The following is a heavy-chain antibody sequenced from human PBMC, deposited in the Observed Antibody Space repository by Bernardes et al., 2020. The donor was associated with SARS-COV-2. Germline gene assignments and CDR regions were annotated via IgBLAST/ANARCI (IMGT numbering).Heavy chain of an antibody. CDR1: GFTFSSYS. Sequence: GSLRLSCAASGFTFSSYSMNWVRQAPGKGLEWVSYISSSSSTIYYADSVKGRFTISRDNAKNSLYLQMNSLRDEDTAVYYCARSSRITIFGVVIIEHFDYWGQGTLVTVSS. CDR2: ISSSSSTI. V-gene: IGHV3-48*02. J-gene: IGHJ4*02. D-gene: IGHD3-3*01. CDR3: ARSSRITIFGVVIIEHFDY.